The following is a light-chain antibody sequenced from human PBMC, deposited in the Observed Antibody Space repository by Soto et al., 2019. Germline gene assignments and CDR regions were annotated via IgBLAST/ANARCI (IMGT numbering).Light chain of an antibody. CDR2: GNS. J-gene: IGLJ3*02. CDR1: RSNIGAGYD. V-gene: IGLV1-40*01. Sequence: QSVLTQPPSVSGAPGQRVTFSCTGSRSNIGAGYDVHWYQQLPGTAPKLLIYGNSNRPSGVPDRFSGSKSGTSASLAITGLQAEDEADYYCQSYDSSLSGGVFGGGTKVTVL. CDR3: QSYDSSLSGGV.